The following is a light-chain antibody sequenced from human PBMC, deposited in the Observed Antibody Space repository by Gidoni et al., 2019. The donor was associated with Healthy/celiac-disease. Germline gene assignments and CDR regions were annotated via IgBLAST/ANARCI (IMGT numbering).Light chain of an antibody. Sequence: DLQLPQSPSSLFASVGDRVTITCRASQRISSYLNWYQQKPGKAPKLLIYAASSLQSGVPSRFSGSGSGTDFTLTISSLQPEEFATYYCQQSYSTPQTFGQGTKVEIK. CDR3: QQSYSTPQT. V-gene: IGKV1-39*01. CDR2: AAS. CDR1: QRISSY. J-gene: IGKJ1*01.